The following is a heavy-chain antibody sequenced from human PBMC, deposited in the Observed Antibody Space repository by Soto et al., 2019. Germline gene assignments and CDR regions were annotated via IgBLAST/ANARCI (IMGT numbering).Heavy chain of an antibody. CDR2: ISYDGSNK. CDR1: GFTFSSYA. Sequence: GGSLRLSCAASGFTFSSYAMHWVRQAPGKGLEWVAVISYDGSNKYYADSVKGRFTISRDNSKNTLYLQMNSLRAEDTAVYYCARDGRVAAAGTDYYYYGMDVWGQGTTVTVSS. J-gene: IGHJ6*02. V-gene: IGHV3-30-3*01. CDR3: ARDGRVAAAGTDYYYYGMDV. D-gene: IGHD6-13*01.